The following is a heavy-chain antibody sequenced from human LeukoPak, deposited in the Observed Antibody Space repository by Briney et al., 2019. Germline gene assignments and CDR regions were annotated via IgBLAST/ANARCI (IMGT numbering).Heavy chain of an antibody. CDR2: ISSSSTSM. CDR3: SRERGYSYGYSDY. J-gene: IGHJ4*02. V-gene: IGHV3-21*01. CDR1: GFNFGGYY. D-gene: IGHD5-18*01. Sequence: GGSLRLSCIASGFNFGGYYMGWIRQAPGKGLEWVSSISSSSTSMYYADSVKGRFTISRDNAKNSLYLQMNSLRAEDTAVYYCSRERGYSYGYSDYWGQGTLVTVSS.